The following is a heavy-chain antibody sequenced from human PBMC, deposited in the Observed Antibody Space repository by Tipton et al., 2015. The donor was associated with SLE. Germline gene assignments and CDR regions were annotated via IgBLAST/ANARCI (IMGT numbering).Heavy chain of an antibody. CDR2: MNPNSGNT. CDR3: ARGVLPGGFFDY. J-gene: IGHJ4*02. Sequence: QLVQSGAEVKKPGASVKVSCKASGYTYTSYDINWVRQATGQGLEWMGWMNPNSGNTGYAQKFQGRVTITRNTSISTAYMELSSLRSEDTAIYYCARGVLPGGFFDYWGQGTLVTVSS. D-gene: IGHD2-15*01. V-gene: IGHV1-8*03. CDR1: GYTYTSYD.